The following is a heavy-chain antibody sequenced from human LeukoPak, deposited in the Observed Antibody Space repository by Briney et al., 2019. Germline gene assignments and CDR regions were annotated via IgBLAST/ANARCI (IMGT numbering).Heavy chain of an antibody. Sequence: ASVKVSCKASGYTFTGYYMHWVRQAPGQGLEWMGWINPNSGGTNYAQKFQGRVTMTRDTSISTAYMELSRLRSDDTAVYYCARESITIFRLRAFDIWGQGTMVTVSS. CDR2: INPNSGGT. J-gene: IGHJ3*02. V-gene: IGHV1-2*02. CDR3: ARESITIFRLRAFDI. CDR1: GYTFTGYY. D-gene: IGHD3-9*01.